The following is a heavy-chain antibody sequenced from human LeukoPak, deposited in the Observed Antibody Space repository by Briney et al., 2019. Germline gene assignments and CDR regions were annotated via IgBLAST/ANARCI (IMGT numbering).Heavy chain of an antibody. V-gene: IGHV1-8*01. J-gene: IGHJ6*03. CDR2: MNPNSGNT. D-gene: IGHD3-10*01. CDR3: ARGRRRITMVRGVIKFGYYYYMDV. Sequence: GASVKVSCKASGYTFTSYDINWVRQATGQGLEWMGWMNPNSGNTGYAQKFQGRVTMTRNTSISTAYMELSSLRSEDTAVYYCARGRRRITMVRGVIKFGYYYYMDVWGKGTTVTISS. CDR1: GYTFTSYD.